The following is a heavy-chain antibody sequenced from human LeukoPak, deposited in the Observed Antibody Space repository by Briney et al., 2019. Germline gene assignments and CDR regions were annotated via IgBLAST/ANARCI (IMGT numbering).Heavy chain of an antibody. CDR3: AIIAAAGTISDY. V-gene: IGHV4-34*01. D-gene: IGHD6-13*01. Sequence: SETLSLTCAVYGGSFSGYYWSWIRQPPGKGLEWMGEINHSGSTNYNPSLKSRVTISVDTSKNQFSLKLSPVTAADTAVYYCAIIAAAGTISDYWGQGTLVTVSS. J-gene: IGHJ4*02. CDR2: INHSGST. CDR1: GGSFSGYY.